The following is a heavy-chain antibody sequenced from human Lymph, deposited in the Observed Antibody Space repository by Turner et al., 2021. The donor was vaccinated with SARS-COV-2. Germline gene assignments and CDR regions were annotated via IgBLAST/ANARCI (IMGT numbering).Heavy chain of an antibody. V-gene: IGHV3-23*01. CDR2: IGGSGART. Sequence: EVQLLESGGDLVQPGGSLRLSCAAAGFPFSNYAMSWVRQAAGKGLEWVSDIGGSGARTYYADSVKGRFTISRDNSKNTLFLQMNSLRADDTAIYYCAKSPLGEDYFDYWGQGTLVTVSS. J-gene: IGHJ4*02. CDR1: GFPFSNYA. CDR3: AKSPLGEDYFDY. D-gene: IGHD3-16*01.